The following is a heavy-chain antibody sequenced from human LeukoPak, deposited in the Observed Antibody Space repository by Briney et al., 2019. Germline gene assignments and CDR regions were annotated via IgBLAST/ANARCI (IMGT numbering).Heavy chain of an antibody. Sequence: SETLSLTCTVSGGSISSSSYYWGWIRQPPGKGLEWIGSIYYSGSTYYNPSLKSRVTISVDTSKNQFSLKLSSVTAADTAVYYCARDGWSTVNYYYYMDVWGKGTTVTVSS. D-gene: IGHD2-15*01. CDR1: GGSISSSSYY. J-gene: IGHJ6*03. V-gene: IGHV4-39*07. CDR3: ARDGWSTVNYYYYMDV. CDR2: IYYSGST.